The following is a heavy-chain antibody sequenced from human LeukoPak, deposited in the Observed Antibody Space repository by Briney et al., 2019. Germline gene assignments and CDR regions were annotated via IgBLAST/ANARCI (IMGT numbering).Heavy chain of an antibody. CDR2: ISGSGGST. D-gene: IGHD3-3*01. V-gene: IGHV3-23*01. Sequence: QTGGSLRLSCAASGFTFSTYAMSWVRQAPGKGLEWVSVISGSGGSTYYADSVKGRFTISRDNSKNTLYLQMNSLRAEDTAVYYCARYPSGHLDYWGQGTLVTVSS. CDR1: GFTFSTYA. CDR3: ARYPSGHLDY. J-gene: IGHJ4*02.